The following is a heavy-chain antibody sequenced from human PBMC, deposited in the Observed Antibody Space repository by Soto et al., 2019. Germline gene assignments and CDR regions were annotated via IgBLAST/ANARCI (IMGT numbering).Heavy chain of an antibody. Sequence: PGGSLRLSCAASGFSSGGYWMQWVRQVPGKGLVWVAHVDGDGSTKYAASVKGRFTVSRDGAKNTLYLQMHSLRVEDTAVYRCARVKGGVGGRGHPLGLWGQGTLVTVSS. CDR1: GFSSGGYW. J-gene: IGHJ4*02. CDR3: ARVKGGVGGRGHPLGL. CDR2: VDGDGST. V-gene: IGHV3-74*03. D-gene: IGHD2-15*01.